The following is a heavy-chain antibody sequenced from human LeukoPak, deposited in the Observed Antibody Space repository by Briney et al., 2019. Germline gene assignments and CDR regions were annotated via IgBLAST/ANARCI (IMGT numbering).Heavy chain of an antibody. CDR1: GFSISSGSYY. CDR3: ARGPVLTYSMDV. J-gene: IGHJ6*03. CDR2: IDTSGST. V-gene: IGHV4-61*02. Sequence: PSETLSLTCTVSGFSISSGSYYWSWLRPPAGKGLEWIGRIDTSGSTNYTPSLKSRVTISVHTSKNQFSLKLSSVTAADTAVYYCARGPVLTYSMDVWGKGATVTVSS. D-gene: IGHD3-10*01.